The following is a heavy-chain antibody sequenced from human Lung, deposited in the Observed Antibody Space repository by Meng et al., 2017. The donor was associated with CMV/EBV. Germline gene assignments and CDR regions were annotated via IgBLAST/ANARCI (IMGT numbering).Heavy chain of an antibody. V-gene: IGHV1-46*01. CDR1: GYTFTSNY. CDR2: INPSGGST. CDR3: ARFVGSSSNRDFFYYYGMDV. J-gene: IGHJ6*02. D-gene: IGHD6-6*01. Sequence: AXAXVSXXASGYTFTSNYMHWVRQAPGQGLEWLGIINPSGGSTSYAQKFQGRVTMTRDTSTSTVYMELSSLRSEDTAVYYCARFVGSSSNRDFFYYYGMDVWGQGTTVXVSS.